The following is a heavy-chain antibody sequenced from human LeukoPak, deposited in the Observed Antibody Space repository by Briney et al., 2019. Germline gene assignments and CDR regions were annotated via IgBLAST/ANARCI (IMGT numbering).Heavy chain of an antibody. Sequence: GGSLRLSCAASGFTFSSYWMSWIRQAPGKGLEWVANIKQDGSEKYYVDSVKGRFTISRDNAKNSLYLQMNSLRAEDTAVYYCARDSCSGGSCYSSYYYYYMDVWGKGTTVTVSS. CDR2: IKQDGSEK. CDR1: GFTFSSYW. D-gene: IGHD2-15*01. CDR3: ARDSCSGGSCYSSYYYYYMDV. V-gene: IGHV3-7*01. J-gene: IGHJ6*03.